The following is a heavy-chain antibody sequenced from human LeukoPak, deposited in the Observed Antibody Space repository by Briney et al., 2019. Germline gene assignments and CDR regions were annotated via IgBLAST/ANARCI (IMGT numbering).Heavy chain of an antibody. Sequence: QTGGSLRLSCAASGFTFSSYGMHWVRQAPGKGLEWVAFIRYDGSNKYYADSVKGRFTISRDNSENTLYLQMNSLRAEDTAVYYCAKAKDIVVVVAAVDYWGQGTLVTVSS. V-gene: IGHV3-30*02. CDR1: GFTFSSYG. J-gene: IGHJ4*02. D-gene: IGHD2-15*01. CDR3: AKAKDIVVVVAAVDY. CDR2: IRYDGSNK.